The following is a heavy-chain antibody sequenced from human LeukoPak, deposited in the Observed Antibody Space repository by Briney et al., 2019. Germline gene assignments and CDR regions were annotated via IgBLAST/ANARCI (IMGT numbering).Heavy chain of an antibody. CDR2: IGAAGDT. CDR3: ASAPTEILSSDYFHDPFDI. V-gene: IGHV3-13*01. Sequence: QPGGSLRLSCAASGLTFSSYDMHWVRQATGKGLEWVSAIGAAGDTYYPGAVKGRWTISRENAKNDLDLLMNSLRAGDTAVDYCASAPTEILSSDYFHDPFDIWGQGTLVTVSS. D-gene: IGHD3-22*01. J-gene: IGHJ4*03. CDR1: GLTFSSYD.